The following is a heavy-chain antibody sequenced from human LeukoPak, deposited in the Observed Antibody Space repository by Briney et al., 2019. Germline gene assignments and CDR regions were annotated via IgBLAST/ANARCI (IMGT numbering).Heavy chain of an antibody. V-gene: IGHV3-7*01. CDR3: AELGITMIGGV. J-gene: IGHJ6*04. Sequence: PGGALRLSCAASGFTFTNNFMSWVRQVPGKGLEGVANIKQDGSETTYADSVRGRFTIFRDNAKNSLYLQMNSLRAEDTAVYYCAELGITMIGGVWGKGTTVTISS. D-gene: IGHD3-10*02. CDR1: GFTFTNNF. CDR2: IKQDGSET.